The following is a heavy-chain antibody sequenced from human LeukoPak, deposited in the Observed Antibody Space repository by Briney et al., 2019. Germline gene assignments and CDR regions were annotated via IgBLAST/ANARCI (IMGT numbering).Heavy chain of an antibody. CDR2: IYYSGST. J-gene: IGHJ6*03. D-gene: IGHD6-13*01. Sequence: SETLSLTCAVYGGSFSGYYWVWIRQPPGKGLEWIGSIYYSGSTYYNPSLKSRVTISVDTSKNQFSLELTSVTAADTAVYYCARDVAAAGTYYYMDVWGKGTTVTISS. CDR3: ARDVAAAGTYYYMDV. CDR1: GGSFSGYY. V-gene: IGHV4-34*01.